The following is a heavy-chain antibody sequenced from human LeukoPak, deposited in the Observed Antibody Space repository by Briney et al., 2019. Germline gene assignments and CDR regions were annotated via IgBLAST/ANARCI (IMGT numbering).Heavy chain of an antibody. CDR3: ARESFAARWD. Sequence: GGSLRLSCAASGFTFSSYEMNWVRQAPGKGLEWVSYISSSGSTIYYADSVKGRFTISRDNAKNSLYLQMNSLRVEDTAVYYCARESFAARWDWGQGTLVTVSS. V-gene: IGHV3-48*03. D-gene: IGHD6-6*01. J-gene: IGHJ4*02. CDR1: GFTFSSYE. CDR2: ISSSGSTI.